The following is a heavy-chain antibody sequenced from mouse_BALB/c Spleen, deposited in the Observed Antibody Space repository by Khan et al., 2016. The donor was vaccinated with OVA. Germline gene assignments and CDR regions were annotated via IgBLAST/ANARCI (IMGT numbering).Heavy chain of an antibody. CDR2: INTSTGEP. D-gene: IGHD1-1*02. J-gene: IGHJ1*01. CDR1: GYTFTNYG. V-gene: IGHV9-3-1*01. CDR3: ASGGYWYFDV. Sequence: VQLVETGPELKKPGETVKISCKASGYTFTNYGMNWVKQAPGKGLKWMGWINTSTGEPTYADDFKGRFAFSLETSASTAYLQINNLKSEDTATDFCASGGYWYFDVWGAGTTVTVSS.